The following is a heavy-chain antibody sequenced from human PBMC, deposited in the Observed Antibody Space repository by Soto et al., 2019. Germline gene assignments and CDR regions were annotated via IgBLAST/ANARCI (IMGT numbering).Heavy chain of an antibody. CDR2: IYYSGST. V-gene: IGHV4-59*08. J-gene: IGHJ5*02. Sequence: PSETLSLTCTVSGGSISSYYWSWIRQPPGKGLEWIGCIYYSGSTNYNPSLKSRVTISVDTSKNHFSLKLTSVTAADTAMYYCARQPYDSTGYYYGAWGQGTLVTVSS. D-gene: IGHD3-22*01. CDR1: GGSISSYY. CDR3: ARQPYDSTGYYYGA.